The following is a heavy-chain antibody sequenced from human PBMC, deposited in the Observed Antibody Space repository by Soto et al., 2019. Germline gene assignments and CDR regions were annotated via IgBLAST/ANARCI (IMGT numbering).Heavy chain of an antibody. J-gene: IGHJ4*02. V-gene: IGHV4-39*01. D-gene: IGHD2-8*01. CDR2: VYYRGRS. CDR1: GGSVSNSNYY. Sequence: SETLSLACTVSGGSVSNSNYYWGWIRQSPGKGLEWIGSVYYRGRSYSKSSVKSRVTISVDTSKNQFSLNLNSVTASDTAVYYCVSQRTSVLTQAYFDYWGPGALVTVSS. CDR3: VSQRTSVLTQAYFDY.